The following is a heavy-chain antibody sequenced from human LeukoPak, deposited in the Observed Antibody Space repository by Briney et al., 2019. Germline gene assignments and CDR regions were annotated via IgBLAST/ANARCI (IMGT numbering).Heavy chain of an antibody. Sequence: GGSLRLSCAASGFPVSSNYMNWVRQAPGKGLEWVSLIYSGSNTHYADSVKGRFTISRDNSKNTLYLQMNSLRAEDTAVYYCARDPTGYGMDVWGQGTTVTVSS. J-gene: IGHJ6*02. D-gene: IGHD4-17*01. CDR1: GFPVSSNY. V-gene: IGHV3-66*01. CDR2: IYSGSNT. CDR3: ARDPTGYGMDV.